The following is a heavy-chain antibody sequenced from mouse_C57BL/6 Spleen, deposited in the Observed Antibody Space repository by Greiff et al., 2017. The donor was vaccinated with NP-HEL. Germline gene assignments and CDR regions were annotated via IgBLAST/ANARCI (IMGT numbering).Heavy chain of an antibody. D-gene: IGHD1-1*01. CDR2: IDPSDSYT. CDR3: AVYYGSSQAWFAY. J-gene: IGHJ3*01. CDR1: GYTFTSYW. V-gene: IGHV1-69*01. Sequence: VQLQQPGAELVMPGASVKLSCKASGYTFTSYWMHWVKQRPGQGLEWIGEIDPSDSYTNYNQKFKGKSTLTVDKSSITAYMQLSSLTSEDSAVYYCAVYYGSSQAWFAYWGQGTLVTVSA.